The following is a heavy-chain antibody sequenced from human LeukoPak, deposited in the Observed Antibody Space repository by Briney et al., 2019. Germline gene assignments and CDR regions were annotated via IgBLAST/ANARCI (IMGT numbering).Heavy chain of an antibody. Sequence: GGSLRLSCAASGFTFDDYAMHWVRQAPGKGLEWVSGISWNSGSIGYADSVKGRFTISRDNSKNTLYLQMNSLRAVDTGTYYCAKGMGAYCDGDCSSRILDFWGQGILVTVSS. CDR1: GFTFDDYA. V-gene: IGHV3-9*01. CDR3: AKGMGAYCDGDCSSRILDF. CDR2: ISWNSGSI. D-gene: IGHD2-21*02. J-gene: IGHJ4*02.